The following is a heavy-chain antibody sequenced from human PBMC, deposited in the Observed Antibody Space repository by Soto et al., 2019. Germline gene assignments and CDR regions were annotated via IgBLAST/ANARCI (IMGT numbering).Heavy chain of an antibody. V-gene: IGHV3-23*01. CDR1: GFTFSSYA. CDR2: ISGSGGST. J-gene: IGHJ2*01. Sequence: EVQLLESGGGLVQPGGSLRLSCAASGFTFSSYAMSWVRQAPGKGLEWVSAISGSGGSTYYADSVKGRFTISRDNSKNTLYLQMNSLRAEDTAVYYCARSGYSGHEYWYFDLWGRGTLVTVSS. D-gene: IGHD5-12*01. CDR3: ARSGYSGHEYWYFDL.